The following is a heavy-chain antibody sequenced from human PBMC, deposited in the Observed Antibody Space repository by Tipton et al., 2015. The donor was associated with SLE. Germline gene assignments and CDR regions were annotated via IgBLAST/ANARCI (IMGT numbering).Heavy chain of an antibody. CDR2: IYTSGST. CDR1: GGSISSYY. V-gene: IGHV4-4*07. J-gene: IGHJ6*03. CDR3: AAGAPKGYYYYYMDV. D-gene: IGHD6-19*01. Sequence: TLSLTCTVSGGSISSYYWSWIRQPAGKGLEWIGRIYTSGSTNYNPSLKSRVTISVDTSKNQFSLKLSSVTAADTAVYYCAAGAPKGYYYYYMDVWGKGTTVTVSS.